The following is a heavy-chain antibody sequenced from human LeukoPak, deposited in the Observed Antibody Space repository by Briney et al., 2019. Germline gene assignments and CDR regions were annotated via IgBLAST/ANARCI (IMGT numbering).Heavy chain of an antibody. V-gene: IGHV3-7*01. CDR1: GFTFSSYW. J-gene: IGHJ4*02. Sequence: GGSLRLSCAASGFTFSSYWMSWVRQAPGKGLEWVANIKQDGSEKYYVDSVKGRFTISRDNAKNSLYLQMNSLRAEDTAVYYCASFYASAHFDYCGQGTLVTVSS. CDR2: IKQDGSEK. CDR3: ASFYASAHFDY. D-gene: IGHD4-17*01.